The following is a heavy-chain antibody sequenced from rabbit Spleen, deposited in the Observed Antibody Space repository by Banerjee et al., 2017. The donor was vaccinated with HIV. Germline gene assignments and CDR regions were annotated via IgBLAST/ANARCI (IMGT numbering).Heavy chain of an antibody. V-gene: IGHV1S40*01. CDR2: IAGSGSAFT. Sequence: QSLAESGGDLVKPGASLTLTCTASGFSFSSSDYMCWVRQAPGKGLEWISCIAGSGSAFTYSATWAKGRFTCSKASSTTVTLQMTSLTVADTATYFCARDTGTSFSTYGMDLWGPGTLVTVS. CDR3: ARDTGTSFSTYGMDL. CDR1: GFSFSSSDY. D-gene: IGHD8-1*01. J-gene: IGHJ6*01.